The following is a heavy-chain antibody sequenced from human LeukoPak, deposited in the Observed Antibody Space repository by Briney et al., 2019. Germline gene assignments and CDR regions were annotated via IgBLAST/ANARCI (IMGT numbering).Heavy chain of an antibody. J-gene: IGHJ4*02. CDR1: GFIFSSYA. V-gene: IGHV3-23*01. Sequence: GGSLRLSCAASGFIFSSYAMSWVRQAPGKGLEWVSAISGSGGSTYYADSVKGRFTISRDNSKNTLYLQMNSLRAEDTAVYYCAKDLRGSSWLFDYWGQGTLVTVSS. CDR2: ISGSGGST. D-gene: IGHD6-13*01. CDR3: AKDLRGSSWLFDY.